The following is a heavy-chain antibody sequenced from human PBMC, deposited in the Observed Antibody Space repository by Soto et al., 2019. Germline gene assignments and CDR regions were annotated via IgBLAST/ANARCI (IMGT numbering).Heavy chain of an antibody. Sequence: PSETLSLTCTVSGGSIGSSDYYWSWIRQPPGKGLEWIGYIYHSGSTYYNPSLKSRVTISVDRSKNQFSLKLSSVTAADTAVYYCARPGIRFGNKMDVWGQGTTVTVSS. J-gene: IGHJ6*02. CDR2: IYHSGST. D-gene: IGHD3-10*01. CDR3: ARPGIRFGNKMDV. CDR1: GGSIGSSDYY. V-gene: IGHV4-30-2*01.